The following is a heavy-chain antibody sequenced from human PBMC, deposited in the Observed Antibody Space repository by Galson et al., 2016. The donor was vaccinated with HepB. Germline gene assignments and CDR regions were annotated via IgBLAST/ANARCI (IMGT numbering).Heavy chain of an antibody. D-gene: IGHD6-13*01. CDR3: ARIRYTNTWYTYYYGMDV. Sequence: ALVKPTQTLTLTCTFSGFSLSTSGMRVIWIRQPPGKALEWLSLIDGGGDKYYSISLKTRLTISKDTSKNQVVLTMTNMDPVDTGTYYCARIRYTNTWYTYYYGMDVWGQGTAVTVSS. J-gene: IGHJ6*02. CDR2: IDGGGDK. V-gene: IGHV2-70*01. CDR1: GFSLSTSGMR.